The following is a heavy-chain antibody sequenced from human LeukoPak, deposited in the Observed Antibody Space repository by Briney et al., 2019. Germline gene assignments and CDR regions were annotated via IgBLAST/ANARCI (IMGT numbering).Heavy chain of an antibody. D-gene: IGHD3-10*01. CDR3: ARDRHHSGLRGVIDNSYYYYMDV. CDR1: GGSFSGYY. CDR2: INHSGST. Sequence: PSETLFLTCAVYGGSFSGYYWSWIRQPPGKGLEWIGEINHSGSTNYNPSLKSRVTISVDTSKNQFSLKLSSVTAADTAVYYCARDRHHSGLRGVIDNSYYYYMDVWGKGTTVTISS. V-gene: IGHV4-34*01. J-gene: IGHJ6*03.